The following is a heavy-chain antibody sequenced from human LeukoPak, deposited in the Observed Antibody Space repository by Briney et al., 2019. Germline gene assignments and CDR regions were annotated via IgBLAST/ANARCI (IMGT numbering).Heavy chain of an antibody. J-gene: IGHJ3*02. D-gene: IGHD1-26*01. V-gene: IGHV3-73*01. CDR2: ITSKANSYAT. CDR3: TTLSVGATLAFDI. CDR1: GFTFSGFA. Sequence: GGSLRLSCAASGFTFSGFAMHWVRQASGKGLEWVGRITSKANSYATAYAASVKGRFTISRDDSKNTAYLQMNSLKTEDTAVYYCTTLSVGATLAFDIWGQGTMVTVSS.